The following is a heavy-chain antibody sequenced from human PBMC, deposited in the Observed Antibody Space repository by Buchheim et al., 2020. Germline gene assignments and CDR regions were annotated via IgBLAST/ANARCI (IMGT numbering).Heavy chain of an antibody. D-gene: IGHD3-3*01. V-gene: IGHV3-23*01. Sequence: EVQLLESGGGSVEPGGSLRLSCAASGFAFSSYAMSWVRQAPGKGLGWVSSISAGGVDTYYADSVKGWFTISRDNSKSTLYLQMNSLRAEDTALYCCASHVRYDFLSGYYEPLDYWGQGTL. J-gene: IGHJ4*02. CDR2: ISAGGVDT. CDR3: ASHVRYDFLSGYYEPLDY. CDR1: GFAFSSYA.